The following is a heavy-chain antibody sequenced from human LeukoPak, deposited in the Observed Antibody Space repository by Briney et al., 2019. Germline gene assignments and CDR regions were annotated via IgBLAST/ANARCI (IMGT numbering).Heavy chain of an antibody. CDR3: AREVREVPH. V-gene: IGHV3-7*04. CDR2: INQYGTEK. J-gene: IGHJ4*02. Sequence: GGSLRLSCAVSGFTFSSYWMSWVRQAPGKGLEWVAKINQYGTEKYYVDSVKGRFTISRDNAKNSLYLQMNILRAEDTAVYYCAREVREVPHWGQGTLVTVSS. D-gene: IGHD2-2*01. CDR1: GFTFSSYW.